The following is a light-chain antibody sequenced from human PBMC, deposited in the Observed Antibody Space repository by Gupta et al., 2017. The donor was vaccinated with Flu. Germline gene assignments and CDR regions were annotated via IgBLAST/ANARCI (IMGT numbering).Light chain of an antibody. CDR1: SLRNYY. CDR2: GKN. CDR3: NSRDNSGDHWV. J-gene: IGLJ3*02. Sequence: SSELTQDPAVPVALGQTVRITCQGDSLRNYYASWYQRKPGQAPVLVIYGKNNRPSGIPDRFSGSSSGNTASLTITGAQAEEEADYYCNSRDNSGDHWVFGGGTKLTVL. V-gene: IGLV3-19*01.